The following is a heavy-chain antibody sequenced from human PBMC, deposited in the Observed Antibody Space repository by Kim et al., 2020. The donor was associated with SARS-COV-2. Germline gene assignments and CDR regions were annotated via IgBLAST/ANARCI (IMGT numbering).Heavy chain of an antibody. CDR2: INHSGST. CDR1: GGSFSGYY. D-gene: IGHD3-10*01. V-gene: IGHV4-34*01. J-gene: IGHJ4*02. Sequence: SETLSLTCAVYGGSFSGYYWSWIRQPPGKGLEWIGEINHSGSTNYNPSLKSRVTISVDTSKNQFSLKLSSVTAADTAVYYCARMRYSSGRADYWGQGTLVTVSS. CDR3: ARMRYSSGRADY.